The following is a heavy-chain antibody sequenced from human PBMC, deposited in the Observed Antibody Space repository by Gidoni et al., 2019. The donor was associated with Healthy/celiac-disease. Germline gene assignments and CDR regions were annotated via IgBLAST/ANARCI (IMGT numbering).Heavy chain of an antibody. J-gene: IGHJ5*02. D-gene: IGHD2-2*01. CDR3: ARLSTGP. CDR2: IWYDGSNK. Sequence: QVQLVESGGGVVQPGRSLRLSCAASGFTFSSYGMHWVRQAPGQGLEWVAVIWYDGSNKFYADSVKGRFTISRYNSKNTLYLQMNSLRAEDTAVYYCARLSTGPWGQGTLVTVSS. CDR1: GFTFSSYG. V-gene: IGHV3-33*01.